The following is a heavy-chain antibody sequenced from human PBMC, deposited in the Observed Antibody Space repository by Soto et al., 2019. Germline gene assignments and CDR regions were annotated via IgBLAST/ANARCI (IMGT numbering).Heavy chain of an antibody. CDR2: INHSGST. V-gene: IGHV4-34*01. D-gene: IGHD2-2*01. J-gene: IGHJ4*02. Sequence: SETLSLTCAVYGGSFSGYYWTWIRQPPGTGLEWIGEINHSGSTNYNPSLKSRVTISVDTSKNQFSLKLTSVTAADTAVYYCARSPSLLIDYWGQGTLVTVSS. CDR3: ARSPSLLIDY. CDR1: GGSFSGYY.